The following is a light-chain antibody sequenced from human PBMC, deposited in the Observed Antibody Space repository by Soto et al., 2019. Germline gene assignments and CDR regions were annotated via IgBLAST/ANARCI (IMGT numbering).Light chain of an antibody. J-gene: IGLJ2*01. CDR1: SSNIGAGYD. CDR3: QSYDSSMSGSDVV. Sequence: QSVLTQPPSVSGAPGQRVTISCTGSSSNIGAGYDVPWYQQLPGTAPKLLIYGNSNRPSGVPDRFSGAKSGTSASLAITGVQAADEADYYCQSYDSSMSGSDVVFGGGTKLTVL. CDR2: GNS. V-gene: IGLV1-40*01.